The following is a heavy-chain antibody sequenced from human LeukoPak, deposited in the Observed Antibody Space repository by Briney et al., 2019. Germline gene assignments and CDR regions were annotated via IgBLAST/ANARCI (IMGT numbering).Heavy chain of an antibody. Sequence: ASVKVSCKASGGTFSSYAISWVRQAPGQGLEWMGGIIPIFGTANYAQKFQGRVTITADESTSTAYMELSSLRSEDTAVYYCAGRRYGGPFDYWGQGTLVTVSS. CDR3: AGRRYGGPFDY. CDR2: IIPIFGTA. D-gene: IGHD5-18*01. J-gene: IGHJ4*02. CDR1: GGTFSSYA. V-gene: IGHV1-69*13.